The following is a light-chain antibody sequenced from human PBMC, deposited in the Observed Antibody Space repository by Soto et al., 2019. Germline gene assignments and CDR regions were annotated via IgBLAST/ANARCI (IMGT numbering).Light chain of an antibody. CDR3: MQALQTPIT. CDR2: LGS. CDR1: QSLLHSNGNNY. J-gene: IGKJ5*01. V-gene: IGKV2-28*01. Sequence: EIVMTQSPLSLPVTPGEPASISCRSSQSLLHSNGNNYFDWYLQKPGQSPQLLIYLGSNRASGVPDRFSGSGSGKEFTLKISRVEAEDVGVYYCMQALQTPITFGQGTRLEIK.